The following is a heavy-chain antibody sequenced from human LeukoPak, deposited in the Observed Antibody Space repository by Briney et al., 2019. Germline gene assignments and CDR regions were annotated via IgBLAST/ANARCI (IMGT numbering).Heavy chain of an antibody. CDR3: ARHYPYGSGSYSPFYFDY. Sequence: SETLSLTCTVSGDSISSYYWSWTRQPPGKGLEWIGYIYYSGSTNYNPSLKSRVTISVDTSKNQFSLKLSSVTAADTGVYYCARHYPYGSGSYSPFYFDYWGQGTLVTVSS. J-gene: IGHJ4*02. CDR1: GDSISSYY. CDR2: IYYSGST. D-gene: IGHD3-10*01. V-gene: IGHV4-59*08.